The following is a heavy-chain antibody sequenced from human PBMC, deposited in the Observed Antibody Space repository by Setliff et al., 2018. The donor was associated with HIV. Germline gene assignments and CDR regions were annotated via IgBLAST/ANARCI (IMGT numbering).Heavy chain of an antibody. CDR2: IYHSGST. CDR1: GYSISSGYF. CDR3: ASQGRSGWLWGGFVS. D-gene: IGHD6-19*01. J-gene: IGHJ4*02. V-gene: IGHV4-38-2*01. Sequence: SETLSLTCAVSGYSISSGYFWAWIRQPPGKGLEWIGSIYHSGSTYHNPSLKSRVTISVDTSKKQFSLKVSSVTASDTAVYYCASQGRSGWLWGGFVSWGQGTLVTVSS.